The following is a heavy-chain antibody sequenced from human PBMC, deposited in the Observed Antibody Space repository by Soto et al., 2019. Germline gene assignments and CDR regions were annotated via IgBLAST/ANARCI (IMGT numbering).Heavy chain of an antibody. J-gene: IGHJ4*02. Sequence: DVQLLESGGALVQPGGSLRLSCAASGFTFSSYAMSWVRQAPGKGLEWVSAIRTSGGSTYDAGSVKGRFTISRDNSTNTLYLQVNGLIAADRAVYYCSKEGVQLWPRTYFDYCGQGTLVTVSS. CDR3: SKEGVQLWPRTYFDY. CDR1: GFTFSSYA. V-gene: IGHV3-23*01. CDR2: IRTSGGST. D-gene: IGHD5-18*01.